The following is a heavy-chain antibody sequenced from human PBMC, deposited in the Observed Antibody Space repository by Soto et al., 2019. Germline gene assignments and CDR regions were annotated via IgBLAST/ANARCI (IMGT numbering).Heavy chain of an antibody. CDR1: GYTFTSYG. V-gene: IGHV1-18*04. D-gene: IGHD3-3*01. CDR2: LSAYNGNT. CDR3: ARGPETHYDFWSGYSFDY. Sequence: QVQLVQSGAEVKKPGASVKVSCKASGYTFTSYGISWVRQAPGQGLEWMGWLSAYNGNTNYAQKLQGRVTMTTDTSTSTAYRELRSLRYDDTAVYYCARGPETHYDFWSGYSFDYWGQGTLVTVSS. J-gene: IGHJ4*02.